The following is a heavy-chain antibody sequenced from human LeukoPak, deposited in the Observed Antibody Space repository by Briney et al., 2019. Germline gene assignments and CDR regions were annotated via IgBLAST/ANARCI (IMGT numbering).Heavy chain of an antibody. V-gene: IGHV3-7*01. J-gene: IGHJ4*02. Sequence: GGSLRLSCAASGFTFSSYWISWVRQAPGKGLEWVANIKQDGSEKYYVDSVKGRFTISRDNTKNSLYLQMNSLRAEDTAVYYCATLALYYYGSGSPTFYYWGQGTLVTVSS. CDR2: IKQDGSEK. CDR3: ATLALYYYGSGSPTFYY. CDR1: GFTFSSYW. D-gene: IGHD3-10*01.